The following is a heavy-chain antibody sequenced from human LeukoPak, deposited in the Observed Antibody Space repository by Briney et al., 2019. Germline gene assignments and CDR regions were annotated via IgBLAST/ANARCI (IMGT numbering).Heavy chain of an antibody. V-gene: IGHV3-30*03. CDR1: GFTFSSYG. Sequence: GRSLRLSCAASGFTFSSYGMHWVRQAPGKGLEWVAVISYDGSNKYYADSVKGRFTISRDNAKNSLYLQMNSLRAEDTAVYYCARDPEEYCSSTSCYHYYYYGMDVWGQGTTVTVSS. CDR2: ISYDGSNK. J-gene: IGHJ6*02. CDR3: ARDPEEYCSSTSCYHYYYYGMDV. D-gene: IGHD2-2*01.